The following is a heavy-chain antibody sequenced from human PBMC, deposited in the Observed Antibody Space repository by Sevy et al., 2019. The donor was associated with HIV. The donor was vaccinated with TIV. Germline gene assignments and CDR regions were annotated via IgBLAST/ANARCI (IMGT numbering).Heavy chain of an antibody. CDR3: ARPTTVTRQRDYYYYYGMDV. CDR2: IIPIFGTA. D-gene: IGHD4-17*01. Sequence: ASVKVSCKASGGTFSSYAISWVRQAPGQGLEWMGGIIPIFGTANYAQKFQGRVTITADESTSTAYMELSSLRSEETAVYYCARPTTVTRQRDYYYYYGMDVWGQGTTVTVSS. V-gene: IGHV1-69*13. CDR1: GGTFSSYA. J-gene: IGHJ6*02.